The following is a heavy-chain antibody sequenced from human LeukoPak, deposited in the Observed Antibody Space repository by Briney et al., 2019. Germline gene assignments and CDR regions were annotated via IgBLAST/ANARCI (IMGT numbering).Heavy chain of an antibody. CDR3: ARDYSGHSSSWYPYYYYYGMDV. J-gene: IGHJ6*02. Sequence: SQTLSLTCAISGDSVSSNSAAWNWIRQSPSRGLEWLGRTYYRSKWYNDYAVSVKSRITINPDTSKNQFSQQLNSVTPEDTAVYCCARDYSGHSSSWYPYYYYYGMDVWGQGTTVTVS. CDR1: GDSVSSNSAA. D-gene: IGHD6-13*01. CDR2: TYYRSKWYN. V-gene: IGHV6-1*01.